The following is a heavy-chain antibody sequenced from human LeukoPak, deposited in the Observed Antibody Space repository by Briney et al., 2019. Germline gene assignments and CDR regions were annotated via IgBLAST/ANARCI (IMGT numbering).Heavy chain of an antibody. V-gene: IGHV3-74*01. CDR1: GFTFSSYW. Sequence: HAGGSLRLSCAASGFTFSSYWMHWVRQAPGKGLVWVSRINSDGSSTSYADSVEGRFTISRDNAKNTLYLQMNSLRAEDTAVYYCARGPVYGSGSSAHYYYYMDVWGKGTTVTISS. CDR2: INSDGSST. CDR3: ARGPVYGSGSSAHYYYYMDV. J-gene: IGHJ6*03. D-gene: IGHD3-10*01.